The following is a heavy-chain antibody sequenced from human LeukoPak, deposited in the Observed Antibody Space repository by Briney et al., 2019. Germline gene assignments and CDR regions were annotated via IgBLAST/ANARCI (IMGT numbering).Heavy chain of an antibody. D-gene: IGHD4-11*01. J-gene: IGHJ6*03. V-gene: IGHV4-59*01. CDR2: IYYSGST. Sequence: PSETLSFTCTVSGGSISSYYWSWIRQPPGKGLEWIGYIYYSGSTNYNPSLKSRVTISVDTSKNQFSLKLNSVTAADTAVYYCARGPIVRDMDVWGKGTTVTVSS. CDR3: ARGPIVRDMDV. CDR1: GGSISSYY.